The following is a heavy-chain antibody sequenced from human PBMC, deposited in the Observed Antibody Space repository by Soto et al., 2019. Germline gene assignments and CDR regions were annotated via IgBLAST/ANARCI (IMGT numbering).Heavy chain of an antibody. Sequence: QVQLVESGGGVVQPGRSLRLSCAASGFTFSSYGMHWVRQAPGKGLEWVAVISYDGSNKYYADSVKGRFTISRDNSKNTLYLQVNSLRAEDTAVYYCAKDLYYYGSGLSSYYYGMDVWGQGTTVTVSS. J-gene: IGHJ6*02. V-gene: IGHV3-30*18. CDR3: AKDLYYYGSGLSSYYYGMDV. D-gene: IGHD3-10*01. CDR2: ISYDGSNK. CDR1: GFTFSSYG.